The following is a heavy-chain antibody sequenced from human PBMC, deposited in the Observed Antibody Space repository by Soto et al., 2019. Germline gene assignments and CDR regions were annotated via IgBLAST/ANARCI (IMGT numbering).Heavy chain of an antibody. CDR3: ARDGRGYSGSAGGAEYFQH. CDR2: ISAYNGNT. CDR1: GYTFTSYG. D-gene: IGHD1-26*01. V-gene: IGHV1-18*01. Sequence: GASVKVSCKASGYTFTSYGISWVRQAPGQGLEWMGWISAYNGNTNYAQKLQGRVTMTTDTSTSTAYMELRSLRSDDTAVYYCARDGRGYSGSAGGAEYFQHWGQGTLVTVSS. J-gene: IGHJ1*01.